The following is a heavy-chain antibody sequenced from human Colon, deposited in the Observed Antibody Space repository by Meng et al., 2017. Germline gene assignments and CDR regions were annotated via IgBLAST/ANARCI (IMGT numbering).Heavy chain of an antibody. J-gene: IGHJ4*02. Sequence: AGVQVLVQGVVMPAVPLSLCFAVAGASIGSNYGGCWVRQSPKRGLRWIGESHHGGTTNYNPSLKSRVTISVDTANNQLSLKLSSMNSADTAGYYCARIDYGGNGVEKYFFDYWGQGTLVTVSS. D-gene: IGHD4-23*01. CDR2: SHHGGTT. CDR3: ARIDYGGNGVEKYFFDY. V-gene: IGHV4-4*02. CDR1: GASIGSNYG.